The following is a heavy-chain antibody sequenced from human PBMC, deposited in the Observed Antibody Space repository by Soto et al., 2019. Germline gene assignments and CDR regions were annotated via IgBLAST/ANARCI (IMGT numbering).Heavy chain of an antibody. V-gene: IGHV3-7*01. Sequence: GGSLRLSCAASGFTFSTYWMSWVRQAPGKGLEWVANIKFDGSEKYYVDSLEGRFTISKDNANNSLYLQMNSLRAEDTAVYYCARVPYTSSWYYYFDSWGQGTLVTV. J-gene: IGHJ4*02. D-gene: IGHD6-13*01. CDR1: GFTFSTYW. CDR3: ARVPYTSSWYYYFDS. CDR2: IKFDGSEK.